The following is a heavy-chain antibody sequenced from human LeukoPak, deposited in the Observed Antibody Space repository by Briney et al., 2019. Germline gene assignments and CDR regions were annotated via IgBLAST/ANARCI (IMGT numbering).Heavy chain of an antibody. Sequence: GGSLRLSCVASGFTFSRFWMIWVRQAPGKGLEWVAMIKPDGSGEYYLDSVRGRFTISRDNAKNSLYLQMNSLRAEDTAVYYCARDVIAAAAIWGQGTMVTVSS. CDR1: GFTFSRFW. D-gene: IGHD6-13*01. CDR2: IKPDGSGE. CDR3: ARDVIAAAAI. V-gene: IGHV3-7*01. J-gene: IGHJ3*02.